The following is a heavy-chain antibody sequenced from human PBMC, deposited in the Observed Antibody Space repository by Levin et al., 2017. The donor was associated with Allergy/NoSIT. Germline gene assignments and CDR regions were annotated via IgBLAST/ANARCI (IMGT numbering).Heavy chain of an antibody. J-gene: IGHJ2*01. Sequence: PGGSLRLSCAASGFTFSSYAMSWVRQAPGKGLEWVSGISGSGDNTYYADSVKGRFTVSRDNSKNTLYLQMNSLRAEDTAVYYCAKDRDGYTYYWYFDRWGRGTLVTVSS. D-gene: IGHD5-24*01. CDR3: AKDRDGYTYYWYFDR. CDR1: GFTFSSYA. CDR2: ISGSGDNT. V-gene: IGHV3-23*01.